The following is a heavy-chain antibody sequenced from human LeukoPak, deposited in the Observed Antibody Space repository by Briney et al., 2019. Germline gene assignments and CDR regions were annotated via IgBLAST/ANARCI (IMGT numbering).Heavy chain of an antibody. D-gene: IGHD4-17*01. V-gene: IGHV1-69*04. CDR3: ARENYGDYAPGND. CDR2: IIPIFGIA. Sequence: SVKVSCKASGGTFSSYAISWVRQAPGQGLEWMGRIIPIFGIANYAQKFQGRVTITADKSTSTAYMELSSLRSEDTAVCYCARENYGDYAPGNDWGQGTLVTVSS. J-gene: IGHJ4*02. CDR1: GGTFSSYA.